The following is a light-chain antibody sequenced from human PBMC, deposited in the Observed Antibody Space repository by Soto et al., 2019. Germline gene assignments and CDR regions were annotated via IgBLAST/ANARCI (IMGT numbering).Light chain of an antibody. J-gene: IGKJ1*01. Sequence: EIVLAQSPGTLSLSPGESTTLSCRASQSVSSSFLAWYQQKFGQAPRLLIYGASSRATGIPDRFSGSGSGTDFTLTISRLEPEDFASYFCQHTFNSPPWTFGQGTKVDI. CDR1: QSVSSSF. CDR2: GAS. CDR3: QHTFNSPPWT. V-gene: IGKV3-20*01.